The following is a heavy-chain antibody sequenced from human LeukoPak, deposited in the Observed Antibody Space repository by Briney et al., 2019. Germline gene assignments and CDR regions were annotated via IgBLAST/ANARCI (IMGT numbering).Heavy chain of an antibody. CDR2: INPNSGGT. V-gene: IGHV1-2*02. CDR1: GYTFTSYD. D-gene: IGHD5-24*01. CDR3: ARALATSRFRYYYYYMDV. J-gene: IGHJ6*03. Sequence: ASVKVSCKASGYTFTSYDINWVRQAPGQGLEWMGWINPNSGGTNYAQKFQGRVTMTRDTSISTAYMELSRLRSDDTAVYYCARALATSRFRYYYYYMDVWGKGTTVTVSS.